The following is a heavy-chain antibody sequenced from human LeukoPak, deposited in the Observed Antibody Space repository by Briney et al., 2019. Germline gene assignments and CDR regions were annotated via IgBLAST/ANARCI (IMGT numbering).Heavy chain of an antibody. J-gene: IGHJ4*02. V-gene: IGHV1-46*01. CDR1: GYTFTSYY. CDR3: ARGIVGARPFDY. Sequence: ASVKVSCKASGYTFTSYYMHWVRQAPAQGLEWMGIINPSGGSTSYAQKFQGRVAMTRDTSTSTVYMELSSLRSEDTAVYYCARGIVGARPFDYWGQGTLVTVSS. D-gene: IGHD1-26*01. CDR2: INPSGGST.